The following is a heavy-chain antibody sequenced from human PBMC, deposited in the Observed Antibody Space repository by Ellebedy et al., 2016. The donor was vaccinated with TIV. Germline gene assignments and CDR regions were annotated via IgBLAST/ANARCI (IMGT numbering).Heavy chain of an antibody. Sequence: MPSETLSLTCAVYGGSFSGYYWSWIRQSPGKGLEWIGEINHSGSTNYNTSLKSRITISVDTSRNQFSLKLSSVTAADTAVYYWARMQVGAVAEDAFDIWGQGTMVTVSS. D-gene: IGHD6-19*01. CDR2: INHSGST. CDR1: GGSFSGYY. J-gene: IGHJ3*02. V-gene: IGHV4-34*01. CDR3: ARMQVGAVAEDAFDI.